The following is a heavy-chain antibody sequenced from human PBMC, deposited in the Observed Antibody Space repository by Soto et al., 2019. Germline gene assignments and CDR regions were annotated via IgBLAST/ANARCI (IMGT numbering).Heavy chain of an antibody. CDR2: MNPNSGNT. CDR1: GYSFSDYD. Sequence: GASVKVSCKASGYSFSDYDINGLRQATGQEPEWMGWMNPNSGNTGYAQKLQGRVNMTRQTSLNTAYMELSSLGSEDTAVYYCARDNGYNWNDEGWFDPWGQGTLVTV. J-gene: IGHJ5*02. V-gene: IGHV1-8*01. CDR3: ARDNGYNWNDEGWFDP. D-gene: IGHD1-20*01.